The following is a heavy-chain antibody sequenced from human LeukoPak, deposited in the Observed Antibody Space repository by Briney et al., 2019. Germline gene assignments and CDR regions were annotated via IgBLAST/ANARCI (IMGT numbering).Heavy chain of an antibody. J-gene: IGHJ5*02. Sequence: PGGSLRLSCAASGFTFSSYGMSWVRQAPGKGLEWVSSISSSSSYIYYADSVKGRFTISRDNAKNSLYLQMNSLRAEDTAVYYCARERVGSGWRYYYYDSSGTNWFDPWGQGTLVTVSS. D-gene: IGHD3-22*01. CDR3: ARERVGSGWRYYYYDSSGTNWFDP. CDR2: ISSSSSYI. V-gene: IGHV3-21*01. CDR1: GFTFSSYG.